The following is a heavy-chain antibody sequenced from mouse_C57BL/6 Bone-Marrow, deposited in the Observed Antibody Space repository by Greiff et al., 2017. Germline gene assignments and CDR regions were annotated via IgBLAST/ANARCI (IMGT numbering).Heavy chain of an antibody. CDR1: GYAFSSYW. CDR3: ARPTVVENFDV. V-gene: IGHV1-80*01. CDR2: IYPGDGDT. J-gene: IGHJ1*03. Sequence: VQRVESGAELVKPGASVKISCKASGYAFSSYWMNWVKQRPGKGLEWIGQIYPGDGDTNYNGKFKGKATLTADKSSSTAYMQLSSLTSEDSAVYFCARPTVVENFDVWGTGTTVTVSS. D-gene: IGHD1-1*01.